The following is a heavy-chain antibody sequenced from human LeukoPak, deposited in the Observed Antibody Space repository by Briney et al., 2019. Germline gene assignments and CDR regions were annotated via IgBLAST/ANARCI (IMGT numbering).Heavy chain of an antibody. CDR2: INAGNGNT. Sequence: ASVRVSCKASGYTFTSYGISWVRQAPGQGLEWMGWINAGNGNTKYSQKFQGRVTITRDTSASTAYMELSSLRSEDTAVYYCARAWGGGSFLLPRDYWGQGTLVTVSS. CDR3: ARAWGGGSFLLPRDY. V-gene: IGHV1-3*01. CDR1: GYTFTSYG. D-gene: IGHD1-26*01. J-gene: IGHJ4*02.